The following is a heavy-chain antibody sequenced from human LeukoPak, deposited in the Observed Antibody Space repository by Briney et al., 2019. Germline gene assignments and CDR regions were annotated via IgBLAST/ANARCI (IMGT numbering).Heavy chain of an antibody. Sequence: GGSLRLSCAASGFTFSSYGMHWVRQAPGKGLEWVAVIWYDGSNKYYADSVKGRFTISRDNSRNTLYLQMNSLRAEDMAVYYCARDIPHRLVGYDILTGYSPFDYWGQGTLVTVSS. CDR1: GFTFSSYG. V-gene: IGHV3-33*01. CDR2: IWYDGSNK. D-gene: IGHD3-9*01. J-gene: IGHJ4*02. CDR3: ARDIPHRLVGYDILTGYSPFDY.